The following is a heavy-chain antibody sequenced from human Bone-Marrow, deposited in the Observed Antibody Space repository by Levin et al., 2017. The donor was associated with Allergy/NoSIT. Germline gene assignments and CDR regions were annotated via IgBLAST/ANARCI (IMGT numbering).Heavy chain of an antibody. Sequence: SVKVSCKASGGTFSSYAISWVRQAPGQGLEWMGGIIPIFGTANYAQKFQGRVTITADKSTSTAYMELSSLRSEDTAVYYCARDLDIVVVPAAMSLDGFDPWGQGTLVTVSS. J-gene: IGHJ5*02. CDR3: ARDLDIVVVPAAMSLDGFDP. CDR2: IIPIFGTA. CDR1: GGTFSSYA. V-gene: IGHV1-69*06. D-gene: IGHD2-2*01.